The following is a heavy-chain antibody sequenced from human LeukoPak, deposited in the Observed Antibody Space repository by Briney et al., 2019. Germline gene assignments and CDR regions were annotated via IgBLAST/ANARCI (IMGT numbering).Heavy chain of an antibody. CDR3: AKRYSSSWCIDS. Sequence: PGGSLRPSCAASGFAFSDHYMDWVRQAPGKGLEWVGRIRKKANSYSTEYAASVKGRFTISRDDSKNSLYLQMNSLRAEDTAVYYCAKRYSSSWCIDSWGQGTLVTVSS. V-gene: IGHV3-72*01. D-gene: IGHD6-13*01. CDR1: GFAFSDHY. CDR2: IRKKANSYST. J-gene: IGHJ4*02.